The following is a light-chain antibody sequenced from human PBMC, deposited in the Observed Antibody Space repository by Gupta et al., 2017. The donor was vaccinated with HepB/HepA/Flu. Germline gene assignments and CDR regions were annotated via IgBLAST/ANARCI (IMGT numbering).Light chain of an antibody. CDR3: AKWDDSLRGAV. CDR1: RSNIGENF. Sequence: QSLLTQPPSVSATPGQRVAISCSGNRSNIGENFVYWYQQFPGMDPRPLIRRDNLRPSGVPGRFACSKSGTSDSRAISGLRTEDEAEDDCAKWDDSLRGAVFGGGTKVTVL. CDR2: RDN. J-gene: IGLJ2*01. V-gene: IGLV1-47*01.